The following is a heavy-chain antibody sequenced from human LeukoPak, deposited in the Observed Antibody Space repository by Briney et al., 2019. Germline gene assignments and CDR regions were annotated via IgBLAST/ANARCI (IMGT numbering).Heavy chain of an antibody. CDR3: ARDLSGRFDP. D-gene: IGHD3-10*01. Sequence: SQTLSLTCAISGDSVSSNSAAWNWIRQSPSKGLEWLGRTYYRPKGYNDYAVSMKSRITINADTSKNQFSLQLNSATPEDTAVYYCARDLSGRFDPWGQETLVTVSS. V-gene: IGHV6-1*01. CDR2: TYYRPKGYN. CDR1: GDSVSSNSAA. J-gene: IGHJ5*02.